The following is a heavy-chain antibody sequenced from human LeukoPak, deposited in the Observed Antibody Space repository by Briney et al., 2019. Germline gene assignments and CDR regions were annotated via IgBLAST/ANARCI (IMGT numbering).Heavy chain of an antibody. CDR3: AREVTVARGGHDY. CDR2: MNPNSGNT. Sequence: ASVKVSCKASGYTFTGYYMHWVRQATGQGLEWMGWMNPNSGNTGYAQKFQGRVTMTTDTSTSTAYMELRSLRSDDTAVYYCAREVTVARGGHDYWGQGTLVTVSS. CDR1: GYTFTGYY. D-gene: IGHD6-19*01. V-gene: IGHV1-8*02. J-gene: IGHJ4*02.